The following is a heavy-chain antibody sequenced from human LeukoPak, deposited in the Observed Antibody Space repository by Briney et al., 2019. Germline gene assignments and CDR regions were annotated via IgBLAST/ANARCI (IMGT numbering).Heavy chain of an antibody. CDR3: ARLKYYYDSSGYRAEYFQH. V-gene: IGHV4-61*10. J-gene: IGHJ1*01. Sequence: SETLSLTCTVSGGSISSGSYYWSWIRQPAGKGLEWIGYIYYSGSTNYNPSLKSRVTISVDTSKNQLSLKLSSVTAADTAVYYCARLKYYYDSSGYRAEYFQHWGQGTLVTASS. D-gene: IGHD3-22*01. CDR2: IYYSGST. CDR1: GGSISSGSYY.